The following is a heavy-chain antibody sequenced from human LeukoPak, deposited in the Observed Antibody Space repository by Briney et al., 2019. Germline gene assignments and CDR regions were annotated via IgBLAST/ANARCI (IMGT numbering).Heavy chain of an antibody. V-gene: IGHV3-30*01. CDR2: ISYDGSNK. CDR3: AREFIGDGYKLDY. Sequence: GGSLRLSCAASGFTFSSYAMHWVRQAPGKGLEWVAVISYDGSNKYYADSVKGRFTISRDNSKNTLYLQMNSLRAEDTAMYYCAREFIGDGYKLDYWGQGTLVTVFS. J-gene: IGHJ4*02. CDR1: GFTFSSYA. D-gene: IGHD5-24*01.